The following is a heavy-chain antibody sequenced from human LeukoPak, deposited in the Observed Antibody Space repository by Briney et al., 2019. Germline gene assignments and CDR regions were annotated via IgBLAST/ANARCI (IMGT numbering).Heavy chain of an antibody. D-gene: IGHD2-2*01. CDR2: INPSGGST. CDR3: ARIGDSTSCYGPCAYFDY. Sequence: ASVKVSCKASGYTFTSYYMHWVRQAPGQGLEWMGIINPSGGSTSYAQKFQGRVTMTRDTSTSTVYTELSSLRSEDTAVYYCARIGDSTSCYGPCAYFDYWGQGTLVTVSS. V-gene: IGHV1-46*01. CDR1: GYTFTSYY. J-gene: IGHJ4*02.